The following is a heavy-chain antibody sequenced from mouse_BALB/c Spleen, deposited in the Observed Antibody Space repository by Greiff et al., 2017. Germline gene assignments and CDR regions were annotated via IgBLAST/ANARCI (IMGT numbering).Heavy chain of an antibody. V-gene: IGHV5-17*02. J-gene: IGHJ3*01. CDR2: ISSGSSTI. CDR3: ARETLYGSSYGLAY. D-gene: IGHD1-1*01. Sequence: EVQVVESGGGLVQPGGSRKLYCAASGFTFSSFGMHWVRQAPEKGLEWVAYISSGSSTIYYADTVKGRFTISRDNPKNTLFLQMTSLRSEDTAMYYCARETLYGSSYGLAYWGQGTLVTVSA. CDR1: GFTFSSFG.